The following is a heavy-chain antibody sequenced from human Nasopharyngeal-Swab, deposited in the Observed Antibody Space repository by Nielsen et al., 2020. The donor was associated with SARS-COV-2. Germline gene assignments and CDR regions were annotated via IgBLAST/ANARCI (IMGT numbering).Heavy chain of an antibody. Sequence: ASVKVSCKVSGYTLTELSMHWVRQAPGKGLEWMGGFDPEDGETIYAQKFQGRVTMTRNTSISTAYMELSSLRSEDTAVYYCARGGYYSDGYYYYYGMDVWGQGTTVTVSS. V-gene: IGHV1-24*01. CDR2: FDPEDGET. D-gene: IGHD3-10*01. CDR1: GYTLTELS. CDR3: ARGGYYSDGYYYYYGMDV. J-gene: IGHJ6*02.